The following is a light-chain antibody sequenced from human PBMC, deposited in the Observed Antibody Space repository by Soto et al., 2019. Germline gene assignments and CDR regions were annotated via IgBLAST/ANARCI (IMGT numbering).Light chain of an antibody. Sequence: QSVLTQPPSVSGAPGQRVTISCTGSSSNIGAGYDVHWYQQLPGTAPKLLIYGNSNRPSGVPDRFSGSKSGTSASLAITGLQAEDEADYYCQSYDSSISGSVFGGGTKVTVL. CDR2: GNS. CDR3: QSYDSSISGSV. J-gene: IGLJ2*01. V-gene: IGLV1-40*01. CDR1: SSNIGAGYD.